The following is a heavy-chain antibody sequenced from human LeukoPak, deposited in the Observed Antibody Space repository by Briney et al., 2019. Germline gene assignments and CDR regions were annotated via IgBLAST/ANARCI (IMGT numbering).Heavy chain of an antibody. CDR3: VKVAAAGTTVGAFYI. V-gene: IGHV3-23*01. CDR1: GFTFSSYA. J-gene: IGHJ3*02. CDR2: IRVSGRST. Sequence: GRSLRPSCAASGFTFSSYAMSWVRQAPGKGLEWGSAIRVSGRSTYYADSVKGLYTIYRENSKSTMYLQMSSLRAEDTAVYYCVKVAAAGTTVGAFYIWGQGTMVTVSS. D-gene: IGHD6-13*01.